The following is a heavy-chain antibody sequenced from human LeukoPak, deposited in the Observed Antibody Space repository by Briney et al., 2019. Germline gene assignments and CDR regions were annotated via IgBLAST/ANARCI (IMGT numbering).Heavy chain of an antibody. CDR1: RFTFSSYS. D-gene: IGHD3-22*01. Sequence: GGSLRLSCAASRFTFSSYSMNWVRQAPGKGLEWVSSISSSSSYIYYADSMKGRFTISRDNAKNSLYLQMNSLRAEDTAVYYCASMNYYDSSGYPDYWGQGTLVTVSS. J-gene: IGHJ4*02. CDR3: ASMNYYDSSGYPDY. V-gene: IGHV3-21*01. CDR2: ISSSSSYI.